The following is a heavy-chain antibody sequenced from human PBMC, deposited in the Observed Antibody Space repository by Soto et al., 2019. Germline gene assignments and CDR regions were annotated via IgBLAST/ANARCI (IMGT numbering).Heavy chain of an antibody. CDR3: ARQVLLLNWYFDL. V-gene: IGHV4-59*08. J-gene: IGHJ2*01. Sequence: QVQLQESGPGLVKPSETLSLTCTVSGGSISSYYWSWIRQPPGKGLEWIGYIYYSGSTNYNPSLKSRVTISVATSKNPLSLKLSSVTAADTAVYYCARQVLLLNWYFDLWGRGTLVTVSS. D-gene: IGHD5-18*01. CDR2: IYYSGST. CDR1: GGSISSYY.